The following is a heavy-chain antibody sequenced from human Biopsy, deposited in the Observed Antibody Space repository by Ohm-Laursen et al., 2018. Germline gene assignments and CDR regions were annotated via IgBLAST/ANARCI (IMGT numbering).Heavy chain of an antibody. CDR2: NIPILGTG. V-gene: IGHV1-69*06. CDR3: ATKLTGYFHH. Sequence: SSVKVSCKAPGGTFSNYGVNWVRQAPGQGLEWLGGNIPILGTGNYAQKFQDRVTVAADTSTSTATMELRSLRSGDTAVYYCATKLTGYFHHWGQGTLVSVSS. CDR1: GGTFSNYG. J-gene: IGHJ1*01. D-gene: IGHD3-9*01.